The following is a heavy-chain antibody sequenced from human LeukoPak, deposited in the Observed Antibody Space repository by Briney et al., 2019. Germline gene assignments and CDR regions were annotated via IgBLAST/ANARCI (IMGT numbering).Heavy chain of an antibody. CDR2: IYYSGNT. D-gene: IGHD1-7*01. CDR1: GGSISSSDYS. Sequence: SETLSLTCTVPGGSISSSDYSWGWIRLPPGKGLEWIGSIYYSGNTYYNPSLRSRVTISVDTSKNQFSLKVNSVTAADTAVYYCARHSGGVTGTTDWFDPWGQGTLVTVSS. V-gene: IGHV4-39*01. CDR3: ARHSGGVTGTTDWFDP. J-gene: IGHJ5*02.